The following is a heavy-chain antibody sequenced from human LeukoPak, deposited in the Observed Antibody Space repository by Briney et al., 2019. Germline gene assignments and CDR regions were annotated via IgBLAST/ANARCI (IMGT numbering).Heavy chain of an antibody. CDR3: ARAPITSPFYFDS. CDR1: GFAFDEHG. V-gene: IGHV3-20*04. J-gene: IGHJ4*02. CDR2: INWSGGST. Sequence: GGSLRLSCTASGFAFDEHGMSWVRQVPGKGLEWVSGINWSGGSTAYTDPFRGRFTISRENAKNSLYLQMDSLRAEDTALYYCARAPITSPFYFDSWGQGTLVTVSS. D-gene: IGHD2-2*01.